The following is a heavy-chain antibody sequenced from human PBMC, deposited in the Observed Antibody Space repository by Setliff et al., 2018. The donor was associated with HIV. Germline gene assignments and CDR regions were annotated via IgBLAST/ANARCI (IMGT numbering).Heavy chain of an antibody. CDR1: DDSFSTNY. CDR2: IFSSGST. Sequence: SETLSLTCNVSDDSFSTNYWSWVRQPPGKGLEWIGYIFSSGSTKYNPSLQSRVTMSIDTSKNQFSLKLTSVTAADTAVYYCARRIDNSGSFPDKNWFDTWGQGSLVTVSS. V-gene: IGHV4-4*09. CDR3: ARRIDNSGSFPDKNWFDT. J-gene: IGHJ5*02. D-gene: IGHD3-10*01.